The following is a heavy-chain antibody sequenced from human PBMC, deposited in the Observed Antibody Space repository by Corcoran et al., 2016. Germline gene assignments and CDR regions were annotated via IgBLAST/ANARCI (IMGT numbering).Heavy chain of an antibody. CDR3: ARGGLVVPAARQDYFDY. D-gene: IGHD2-2*01. J-gene: IGHJ4*02. Sequence: QVQLQESGPGLVKPSGTLSLTCAVSGGSISSSNRWSWVRQPPGKGLEWIGEIYHSGSTNYNPSLKSRVTISVDKSKNQFSLKLSFVTAADTAVYYCARGGLVVPAARQDYFDYWGQGTLVTVSS. CDR1: GGSISSSNR. CDR2: IYHSGST. V-gene: IGHV4-4*02.